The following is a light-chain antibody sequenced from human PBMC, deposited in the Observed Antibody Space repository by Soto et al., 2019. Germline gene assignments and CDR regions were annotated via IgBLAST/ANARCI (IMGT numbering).Light chain of an antibody. CDR2: DAY. J-gene: IGKJ4*01. Sequence: EIVLTQSPATLSLSPGERATLSCRASQSVSSYLAWYQQKPGQAPRLLIYDAYNRATGIPARFSGSGSGTDFTLTISRQEPEDFAVYYGQQGGTFGGGTKVEIK. CDR3: QQGGT. CDR1: QSVSSY. V-gene: IGKV3-11*01.